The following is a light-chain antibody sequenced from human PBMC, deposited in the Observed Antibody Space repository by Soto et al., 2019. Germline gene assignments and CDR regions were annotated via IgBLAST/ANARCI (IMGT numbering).Light chain of an antibody. CDR3: HQANSVPIT. CDR1: QGISSW. J-gene: IGKJ5*01. Sequence: DIQMTQSPSSVSASVGDRVTITCRASQGISSWLAWYQQKPGKAPKLLIYAASSLQSVVPSRLTRSRSGTDFSLTISSLQLGDFATDDCHQANSVPITFGQGARVESK. V-gene: IGKV1D-12*01. CDR2: AAS.